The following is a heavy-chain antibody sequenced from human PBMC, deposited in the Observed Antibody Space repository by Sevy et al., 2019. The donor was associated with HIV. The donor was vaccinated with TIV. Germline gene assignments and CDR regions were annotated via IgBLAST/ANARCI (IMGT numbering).Heavy chain of an antibody. CDR3: ARGYDFWSGYYTPDWYFDL. V-gene: IGHV3-21*01. CDR1: GFTFSTYS. D-gene: IGHD3-3*01. J-gene: IGHJ2*01. CDR2: ISRTSNYI. Sequence: GGSLRLSCAASGFTFSTYSMNWVRQAPGRGLEWVSSISRTSNYIYYAHSVKGRFTISRDNAKNSLYLQMNSLRAEDTAVFYCARGYDFWSGYYTPDWYFDLWGRGALVTVSS.